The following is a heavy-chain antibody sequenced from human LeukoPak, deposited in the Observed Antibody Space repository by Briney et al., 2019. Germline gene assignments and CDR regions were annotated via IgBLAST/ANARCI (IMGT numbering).Heavy chain of an antibody. Sequence: SETLSLTCTVSGGSISSSSYYWGWIRQPPGKGLEWIGSMYYSGSTYYNPSLKSRVTISEDTSKSQFSLKLSSVTAADTAVYYCARSRGDGYSDAFDIWGQGTMVTVSS. J-gene: IGHJ3*02. D-gene: IGHD5-24*01. CDR3: ARSRGDGYSDAFDI. CDR1: GGSISSSSYY. CDR2: MYYSGST. V-gene: IGHV4-39*01.